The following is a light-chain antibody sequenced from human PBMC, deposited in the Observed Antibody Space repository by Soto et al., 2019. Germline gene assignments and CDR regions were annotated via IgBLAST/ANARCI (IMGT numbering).Light chain of an antibody. CDR3: QQYDNWLRT. CDR2: GAS. Sequence: EIVMTQSPATLSVSPGERATLSCRASQDISTNLAWYQQNPGQAPRLLIYGASTRATGIPARFSGSGSGTEFTLTISSRQSEDFAVYYCQQYDNWLRTFGQGTKVEI. CDR1: QDISTN. J-gene: IGKJ1*01. V-gene: IGKV3-15*01.